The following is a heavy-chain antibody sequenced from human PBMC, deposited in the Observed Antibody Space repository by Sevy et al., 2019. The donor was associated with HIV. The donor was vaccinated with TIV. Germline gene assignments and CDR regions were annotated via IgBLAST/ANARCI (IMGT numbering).Heavy chain of an antibody. CDR1: GFTFSTYW. CDR3: VRDWRGYFDSGSRYYYYCMDV. D-gene: IGHD3-10*01. J-gene: IGHJ6*02. Sequence: GGSLRLSCTASGFTFSTYWMSWVRQAPGKGLEWLANIKEDGSESYYVDSVKGRFTISRDNAKNSLHLQMNSLRADDTALYYCVRDWRGYFDSGSRYYYYCMDVWGQGTTVTVSS. V-gene: IGHV3-7*03. CDR2: IKEDGSES.